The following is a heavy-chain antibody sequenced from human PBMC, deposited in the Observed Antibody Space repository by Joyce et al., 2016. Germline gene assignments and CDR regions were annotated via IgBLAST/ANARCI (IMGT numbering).Heavy chain of an antibody. V-gene: IGHV3-7*03. CDR2: IKEDGTEK. J-gene: IGHJ6*02. Sequence: EVQLVESGGGLVQPGGCLRLSCAASGFTFTNSWMTWVRQAPGKGLEWVPNIKEDGTEKYYLDAVEGRFTISRDNAKNSLYLQMNSLRADDTAVYYCARGRSLDVWGQGTTVTVSS. CDR1: GFTFTNSW. CDR3: ARGRSLDV.